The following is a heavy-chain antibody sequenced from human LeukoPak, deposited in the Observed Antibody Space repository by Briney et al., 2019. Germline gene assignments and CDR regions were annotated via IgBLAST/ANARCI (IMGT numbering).Heavy chain of an antibody. J-gene: IGHJ3*02. V-gene: IGHV3-20*01. CDR3: ARALYYDFWSGSPDDAFDI. CDR1: GFTFDDYG. D-gene: IGHD3-3*01. Sequence: RAGGSLRPSCAASGFTFDDYGMSWVRQAPGKGLEWVSGINWNGGSTGYADSVKGRFTISRDNAKNSLYLQMNSLRAEDTALDHCARALYYDFWSGSPDDAFDIWGQGTMVTVSS. CDR2: INWNGGST.